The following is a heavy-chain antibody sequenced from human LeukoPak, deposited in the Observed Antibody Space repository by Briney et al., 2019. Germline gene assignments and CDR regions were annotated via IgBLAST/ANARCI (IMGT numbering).Heavy chain of an antibody. D-gene: IGHD6-13*01. CDR2: ISFDGNIK. CDR3: AKSAGGNIYDALDM. CDR1: GFTFSSYA. V-gene: IGHV3-30-3*02. J-gene: IGHJ3*02. Sequence: TGGSLRLSCTASGFTFSSYAMHWVRQAPDKGLEWVAVISFDGNIKYYADSVKGRFTISRDNSKNTLYLQMNSLRAEDTAVYYCAKSAGGNIYDALDMWGQGTMVTVSS.